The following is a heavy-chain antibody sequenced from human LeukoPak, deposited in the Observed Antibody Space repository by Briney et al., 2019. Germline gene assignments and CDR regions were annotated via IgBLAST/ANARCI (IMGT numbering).Heavy chain of an antibody. J-gene: IGHJ4*02. V-gene: IGHV1-2*02. CDR1: GYTFTGYY. CDR3: AREKFNSSSPFDY. Sequence: ASVKVSCKASGYTFTGYYMHWVRQAPGQGLEWMGWINPNSGGTNYAQKFQGRVTMTRDTSISTAYMELSRLRSDDTAVYYCAREKFNSSSPFDYWGQGTLVTVPS. CDR2: INPNSGGT. D-gene: IGHD6-6*01.